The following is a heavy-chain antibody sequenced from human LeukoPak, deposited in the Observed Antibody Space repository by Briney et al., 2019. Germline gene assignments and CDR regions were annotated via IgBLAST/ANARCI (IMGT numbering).Heavy chain of an antibody. D-gene: IGHD3-9*01. CDR3: ARDANRLRYFDWLLPDY. CDR1: GYTFTGYY. CDR2: INPNSGGT. J-gene: IGHJ4*02. Sequence: ASVKVSCKASGYTFTGYYMHWVRQAPGQGLEWMGWINPNSGGTNYAQKFQGRVTMTRDTSISTAYMELSRLRSDDTAAYYCARDANRLRYFDWLLPDYWGQGTLVTVSS. V-gene: IGHV1-2*02.